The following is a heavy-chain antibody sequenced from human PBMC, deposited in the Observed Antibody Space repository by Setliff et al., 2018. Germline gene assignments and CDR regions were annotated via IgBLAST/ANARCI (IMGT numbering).Heavy chain of an antibody. CDR1: GDSISSGSYY. CDR2: IFYSGSS. CDR3: ARLPRTVTHFDY. V-gene: IGHV4-61*01. Sequence: LSLTCTVSGDSISSGSYYWSWIRQPPGKGLEWIGYIFYSGSSNYNPSLQSRVSISVDTSKNQLSLKLDSLTAADTAVYFCARLPRTVTHFDYWGQGALVTVSS. D-gene: IGHD4-17*01. J-gene: IGHJ4*02.